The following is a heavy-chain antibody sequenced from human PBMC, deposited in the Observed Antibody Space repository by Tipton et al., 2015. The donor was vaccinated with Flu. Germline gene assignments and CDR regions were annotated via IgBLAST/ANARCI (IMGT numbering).Heavy chain of an antibody. CDR1: GFTFSSYW. D-gene: IGHD3-10*01. CDR2: IKQDGSEK. Sequence: SLRLSCAASGFTFSSYWMSWVRQAPGKGLEWVANIKQDGSEKYYVDSVKGRFTISRDNAKNSLYLQMNSLRAEDTAVYYCAKLGDYGSGSTYGMDVWGQGTTVTVSS. J-gene: IGHJ6*02. CDR3: AKLGDYGSGSTYGMDV. V-gene: IGHV3-7*01.